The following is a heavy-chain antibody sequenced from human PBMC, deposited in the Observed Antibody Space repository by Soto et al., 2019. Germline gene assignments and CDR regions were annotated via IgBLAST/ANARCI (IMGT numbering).Heavy chain of an antibody. CDR2: IYYSGST. V-gene: IGHV4-31*03. J-gene: IGHJ5*02. D-gene: IGHD2-15*01. CDR3: ARGGVVASWFDP. CDR1: GGSISSGGYY. Sequence: QVQLQESGPGLVKPSQTLSLTCTVSGGSISSGGYYWSWIRQHPGKGLEWIGYIYYSGSTYYNPSLKSRVTISVGTSKNQFSLKLSSVTAADTAVYYCARGGVVASWFDPWGQGTLVTVSS.